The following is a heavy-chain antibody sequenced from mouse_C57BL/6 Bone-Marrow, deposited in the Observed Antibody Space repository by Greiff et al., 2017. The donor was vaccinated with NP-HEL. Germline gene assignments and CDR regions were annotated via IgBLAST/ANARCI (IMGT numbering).Heavy chain of an antibody. V-gene: IGHV10-1*01. CDR2: IRSKSNNYAT. CDR1: GFSFNTYA. CDR3: VRHGTFYAMDY. Sequence: EVKVVESGGGLVQPKGSLKLSCAASGFSFNTYAMNWVRQAPGKGLEWVARIRSKSNNYATYYADSVKDRFTISRDDSESMLYLQMNNLKTEDTAMYYCVRHGTFYAMDYWGQGTSVTVSS. J-gene: IGHJ4*01. D-gene: IGHD4-1*01.